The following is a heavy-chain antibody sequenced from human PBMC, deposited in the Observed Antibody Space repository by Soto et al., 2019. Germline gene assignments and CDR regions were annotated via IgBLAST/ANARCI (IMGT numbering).Heavy chain of an antibody. Sequence: PGGSLRLSCAASGFTFSSYGMHWVRQAPGKGLEWVAVISYDGSNKYYADSVKGRFTISRDNSKNTLYLQMSSLGAEDTAVYYCAKLSPPMTTVTPFDYWGQGTLVTVSS. J-gene: IGHJ4*02. CDR2: ISYDGSNK. CDR1: GFTFSSYG. V-gene: IGHV3-30*18. D-gene: IGHD4-17*01. CDR3: AKLSPPMTTVTPFDY.